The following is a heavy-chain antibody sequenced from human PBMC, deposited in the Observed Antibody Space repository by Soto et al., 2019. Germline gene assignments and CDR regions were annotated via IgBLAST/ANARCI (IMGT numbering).Heavy chain of an antibody. CDR1: GFTFSSYA. Sequence: GGSLRLSCAASGFTFSSYAMSWVRQAPGKGLEWVSAISGSGGSTYYADSVKGRFTISRDNSKNTLYLQMNSLRAEDTAVYYCAKESIAAAGNRLYYYGMDVWGQGTTVTVSS. CDR3: AKESIAAAGNRLYYYGMDV. CDR2: ISGSGGST. J-gene: IGHJ6*02. D-gene: IGHD6-13*01. V-gene: IGHV3-23*01.